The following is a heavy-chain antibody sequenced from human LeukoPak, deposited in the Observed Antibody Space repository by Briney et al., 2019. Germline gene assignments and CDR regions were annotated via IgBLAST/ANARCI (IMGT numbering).Heavy chain of an antibody. CDR3: ARVTYGSGTYGAFDY. Sequence: GGSLRLSCAASGFTFSNYDMSWVRQAPGKGLEWVSIISGSGGSTYVADSVKGRFTFSRDNSKNTLYLQMNSLRAEDTAVYYCARVTYGSGTYGAFDYWGQGTLVTVSS. J-gene: IGHJ4*02. D-gene: IGHD3-10*01. CDR2: ISGSGGST. CDR1: GFTFSNYD. V-gene: IGHV3-23*01.